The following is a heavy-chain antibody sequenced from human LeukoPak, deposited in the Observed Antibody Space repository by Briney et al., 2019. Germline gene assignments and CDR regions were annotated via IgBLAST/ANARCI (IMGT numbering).Heavy chain of an antibody. CDR3: GRGDPDY. V-gene: IGHV3-7*01. Sequence: GGSLGLSCEVSGFILRTYWMNWVRQAPGKGLEWAANINQAGSDKYYVDSVKGRFTISRDNAKNSVYLQMNNLRAEDTGVYYCGRGDPDYWGQGTLVTVSS. CDR1: GFILRTYW. J-gene: IGHJ4*02. CDR2: INQAGSDK.